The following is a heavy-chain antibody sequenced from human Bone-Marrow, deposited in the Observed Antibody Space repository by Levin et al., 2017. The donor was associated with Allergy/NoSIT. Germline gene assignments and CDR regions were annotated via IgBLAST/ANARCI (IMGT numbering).Heavy chain of an antibody. D-gene: IGHD3-3*01. V-gene: IGHV3-23*01. CDR2: INGGGVRT. CDR3: AKDGGDFWLFPYGDVFET. CDR1: GFTFKTYA. J-gene: IGHJ3*02. Sequence: PGGSLRLSCAASGFTFKTYAMTWVRQAPGKGLEWISTINGGGVRTSYADSVKGRFTISRDNSKNTIYLQINTLRAEDTAIYYCAKDGGDFWLFPYGDVFETWGQGTMVTVSS.